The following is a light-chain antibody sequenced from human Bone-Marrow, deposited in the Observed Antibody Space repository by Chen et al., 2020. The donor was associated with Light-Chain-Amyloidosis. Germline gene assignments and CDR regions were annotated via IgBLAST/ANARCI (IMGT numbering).Light chain of an antibody. CDR1: SSDVGGYDL. J-gene: IGLJ3*02. CDR2: EVT. CDR3: ISHTSSGTLWV. V-gene: IGLV2-14*01. Sequence: QSALTQPASVSGSPGQSITISCTGTSSDVGGYDLVSWYQQYPGKAPKLMIYEVTNRPSGISNRFSGSKSGNTASLNISGLQAEDEADYYCISHTSSGTLWVFGGGTKLTVL.